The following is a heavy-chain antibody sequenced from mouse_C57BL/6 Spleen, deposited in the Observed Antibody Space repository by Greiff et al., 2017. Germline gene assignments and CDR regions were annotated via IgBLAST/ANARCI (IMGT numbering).Heavy chain of an antibody. V-gene: IGHV2-9*01. D-gene: IGHD2-3*01. CDR2: IWGGGST. CDR1: GFSLTSYG. J-gene: IGHJ4*01. Sequence: VKLVESGPGLVAPSQSLSITCTVSGFSLTSYGVDWVRQPPGKGLEWLGVIWGGGSTNYNSALMSRLSISKDNSKSQVFLKMNILQTDDTAMYYCAKLAYDGCYGRPGIDYWGQGTSVTVSS. CDR3: AKLAYDGCYGRPGIDY.